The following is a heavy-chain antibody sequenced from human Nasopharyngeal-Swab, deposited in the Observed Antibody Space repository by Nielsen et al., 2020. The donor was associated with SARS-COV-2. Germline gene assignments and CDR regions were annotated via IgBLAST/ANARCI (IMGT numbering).Heavy chain of an antibody. CDR1: GFTFSSYW. J-gene: IGHJ4*02. CDR3: ARERARFLEWLLYGTFDY. V-gene: IGHV3-7*01. D-gene: IGHD3-3*01. Sequence: GGSLRLSCAASGFTFSSYWMGWVRQAPGKGLEWVANIKQDGSEKYYVDSVKGRFTISRDNAKNSLSLQMNSLRDEDTAVYYCARERARFLEWLLYGTFDYWGQGTLVTVSS. CDR2: IKQDGSEK.